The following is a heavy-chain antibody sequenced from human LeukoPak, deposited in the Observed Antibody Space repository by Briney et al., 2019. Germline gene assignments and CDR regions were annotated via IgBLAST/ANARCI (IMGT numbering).Heavy chain of an antibody. CDR3: ARCAAMDDDYFAF. Sequence: SETLSLTCTVSCGSISGYFWTWVRQPPGKGLEWIAYIYYNGRNNYNPSLKSRATISVDTSKNQFSLKLSSVTAADTAVYYCARCAAMDDDYFAFWGQRTLVTVSS. CDR2: IYYNGRN. V-gene: IGHV4-59*01. J-gene: IGHJ4*02. CDR1: CGSISGYF. D-gene: IGHD6-13*01.